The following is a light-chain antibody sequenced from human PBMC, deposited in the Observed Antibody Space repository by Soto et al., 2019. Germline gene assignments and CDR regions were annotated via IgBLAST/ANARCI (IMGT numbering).Light chain of an antibody. CDR1: SLVYSYGNTY. J-gene: IGKJ1*01. Sequence: SLVYSYGNTYLNWFQQRPGQSPRRLFYKVSNRDSGVPDRFSGSGSGTDFTLKISRVEAEDVGIYYCMQALQARTFGQGTKV. CDR2: KVS. V-gene: IGKV2-30*01. CDR3: MQALQART.